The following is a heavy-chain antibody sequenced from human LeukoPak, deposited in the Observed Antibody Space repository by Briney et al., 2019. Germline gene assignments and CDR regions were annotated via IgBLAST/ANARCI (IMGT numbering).Heavy chain of an antibody. CDR2: IIPILGIA. J-gene: IGHJ4*02. D-gene: IGHD2-15*01. CDR3: ARAGNCSGGSCYGYFDY. Sequence: SVQVSCQASGGPFSSYAISWVRQAPGQRREWMGRIIPILGIANYAQNFQGRVTITADKSTSTAYMELSSLRSEDTAVYYCARAGNCSGGSCYGYFDYWGQGTLVTVSS. V-gene: IGHV1-69*04. CDR1: GGPFSSYA.